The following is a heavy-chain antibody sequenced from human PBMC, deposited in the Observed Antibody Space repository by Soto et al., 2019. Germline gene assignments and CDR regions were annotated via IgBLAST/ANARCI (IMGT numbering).Heavy chain of an antibody. CDR2: ISGSGGST. D-gene: IGHD6-13*01. CDR3: AYSSTPFDY. J-gene: IGHJ4*02. CDR1: GFTFSSYA. V-gene: IGHV3-23*01. Sequence: EVQLLESGGGLVQPGGSLRLSCAASGFTFSSYAMSWVLQAPGKGLEWVLAISGSGGSTYYAESVKGRFTISRDNSKNTLYLQMNSLRAEATAVYYCAYSSTPFDYWGQGTLVTVSS.